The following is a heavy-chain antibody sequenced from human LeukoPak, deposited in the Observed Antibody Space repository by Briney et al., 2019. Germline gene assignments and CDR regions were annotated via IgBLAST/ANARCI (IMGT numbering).Heavy chain of an antibody. D-gene: IGHD2-15*01. V-gene: IGHV3-23*01. CDR3: AKDGSLTRFDY. Sequence: GGSLRLSCAASGFTFNNYALNWVRQAPGKGLEWVSIISDSGDSTYYAASVKGRFTISRDNSKNTLYLQMNSLRAEDTAVYYCAKDGSLTRFDYWGQGILVTVSS. CDR2: ISDSGDST. CDR1: GFTFNNYA. J-gene: IGHJ4*02.